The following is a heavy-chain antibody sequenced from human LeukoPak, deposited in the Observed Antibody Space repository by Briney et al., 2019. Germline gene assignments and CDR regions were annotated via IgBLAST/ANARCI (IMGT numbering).Heavy chain of an antibody. D-gene: IGHD3-16*01. V-gene: IGHV4-34*01. Sequence: SETLSLTCVVYGGSFSGNYWSWIRQPPGKGLEWIGEINNSGSTNYNPSLKSRVIISVDTSKNQFSLKVSSVTAADTAVYYCARGYNRGSYYNYWGQGTLVTVSP. CDR2: INNSGST. J-gene: IGHJ4*02. CDR1: GGSFSGNY. CDR3: ARGYNRGSYYNY.